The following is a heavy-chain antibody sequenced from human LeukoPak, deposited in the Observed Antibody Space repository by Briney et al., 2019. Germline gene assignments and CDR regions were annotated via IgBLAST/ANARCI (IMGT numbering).Heavy chain of an antibody. J-gene: IGHJ1*01. V-gene: IGHV3-30-3*01. CDR2: ISYDGSNK. CDR1: GFSFSSYA. D-gene: IGHD6-19*01. CDR3: ARDRTPIAVASTLYFQH. Sequence: GRSPRLSCVASGFSFSSYAMHWVRQAPGKGLEWVAVISYDGSNKYYAESVKGRFTISRDNSKNTLYLQMNSLRADDTAVYYCARDRTPIAVASTLYFQHWGQGTLVTVSS.